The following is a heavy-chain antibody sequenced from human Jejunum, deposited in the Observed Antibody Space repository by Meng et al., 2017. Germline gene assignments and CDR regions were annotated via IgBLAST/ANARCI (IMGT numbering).Heavy chain of an antibody. J-gene: IGHJ4*02. CDR2: IKSKTDGETT. D-gene: IGHD3-16*01. CDR1: GITFRSVW. CDR3: TTGAPPGSFFDY. Sequence: EGEVVESGGGFVEPGESLRLSCAASGITFRSVWMSWVRQAPGKGLEWVGRIKSKTDGETTDYGAPVRGRFSISRDDSTNTLYLQMNSLKTDDTAVYYCTTGAPPGSFFDYWGQGTLVTVSS. V-gene: IGHV3-15*01.